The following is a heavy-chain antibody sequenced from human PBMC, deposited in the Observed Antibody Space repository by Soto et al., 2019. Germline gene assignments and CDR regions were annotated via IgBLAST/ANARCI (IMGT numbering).Heavy chain of an antibody. CDR3: ARDDIRRIYGLRGSDYYYYGMDI. Sequence: LSLTCTVSGGSISNFYWSWIRQPPGKGLEWIGYIDYSGSTNYNPSLKSRVTISIDTSKYQFSLHLSSVTAADTAVYYCARDDIRRIYGLRGSDYYYYGMDIWGQGTTVTVSS. D-gene: IGHD3-10*01. CDR1: GGSISNFY. J-gene: IGHJ6*02. CDR2: IDYSGST. V-gene: IGHV4-59*01.